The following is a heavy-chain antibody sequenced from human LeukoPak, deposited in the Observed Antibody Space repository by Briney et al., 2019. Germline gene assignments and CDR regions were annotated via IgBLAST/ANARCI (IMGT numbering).Heavy chain of an antibody. CDR1: GFTFSSYG. CDR3: AKDMVRGESDAFDI. J-gene: IGHJ3*02. Sequence: GGSLRLSCAAFGFTFSSYGMSWVRQAPGKGLEWVSAISGSGGSTYYADSVKGRFTISRDNSKNTLYLQMNSLRAEDTALYYCAKDMVRGESDAFDIWGQGTMVTVSS. CDR2: ISGSGGST. V-gene: IGHV3-23*01. D-gene: IGHD3-10*01.